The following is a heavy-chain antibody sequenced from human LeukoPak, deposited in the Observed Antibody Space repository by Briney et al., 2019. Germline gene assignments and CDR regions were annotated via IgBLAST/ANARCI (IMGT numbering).Heavy chain of an antibody. CDR3: SKDREWDDYAEYDY. J-gene: IGHJ4*02. CDR1: GFTFSSYA. Sequence: GGSLRLSCAASGFTFSSYAMTGVRQAPAKGLAWVSVISGRGGSTYYADSVKGRFTISRDNSKNTLYLQMNSLRADDTAVYYCSKDREWDDYAEYDYWGQGTLVTVSS. D-gene: IGHD4-17*01. CDR2: ISGRGGST. V-gene: IGHV3-23*01.